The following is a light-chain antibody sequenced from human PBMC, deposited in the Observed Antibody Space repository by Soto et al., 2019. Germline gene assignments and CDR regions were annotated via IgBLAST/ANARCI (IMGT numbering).Light chain of an antibody. CDR3: QKYNSAPFT. V-gene: IGKV1-27*01. CDR1: QGIRNY. J-gene: IGKJ3*01. Sequence: DIQMTQSPSSLSASVGDRVTITCRASQGIRNYLAWYQQKPWKVPKLLIYAASTLQSGVPSRFSGSGSGTDFTLTISSLQPEDVATYYFQKYNSAPFTFGPGTKVDIK. CDR2: AAS.